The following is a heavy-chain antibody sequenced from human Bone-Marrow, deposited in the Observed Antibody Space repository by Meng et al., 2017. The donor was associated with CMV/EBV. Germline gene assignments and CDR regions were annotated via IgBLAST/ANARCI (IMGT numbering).Heavy chain of an antibody. D-gene: IGHD2-2*02. J-gene: IGHJ4*02. CDR3: ASEVGRYCSSTSCYTGDY. Sequence: AMSWVRQAPGKGLEWVSGISGSGGSRYCADSVKGRFAISSDNSKNTLYLQMNSLRAEDTAVYYCASEVGRYCSSTSCYTGDYWGQGTLVTVAS. CDR2: ISGSGGSR. V-gene: IGHV3-23*01. CDR1: A.